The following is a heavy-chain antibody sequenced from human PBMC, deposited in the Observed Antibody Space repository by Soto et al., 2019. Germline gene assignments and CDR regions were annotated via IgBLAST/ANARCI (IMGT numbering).Heavy chain of an antibody. CDR2: LKRDGRER. V-gene: IGHV3-7*03. J-gene: IGHJ4*02. CDR1: GFTFVDYW. CDR3: ARDVYEILGRVVRRLDS. D-gene: IGHD2-8*01. Sequence: GGSLRLSCAASGFTFVDYWMTWVRQAPGKGLEWVANLKRDGRERYYLDSVKGRFSVSRDNAKNSLYLQMNNLRPEDTAVYYCARDVYEILGRVVRRLDSWGQGTLVTVSS.